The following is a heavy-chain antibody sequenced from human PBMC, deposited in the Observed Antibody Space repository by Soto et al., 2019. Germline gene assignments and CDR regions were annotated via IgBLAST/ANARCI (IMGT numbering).Heavy chain of an antibody. Sequence: QITLKESGPTLVKPTQTLTLTCTFSGFSLDTSGVGMAWIRQPPGKALEWLTLIYWDDDKRYSPSLRSRLTITKDTSENRVVLTMTNMDPVDTATYYCSHMESRVASYGLDVWGQGTTVTVSS. D-gene: IGHD3-3*01. J-gene: IGHJ6*02. CDR2: IYWDDDK. V-gene: IGHV2-5*02. CDR3: SHMESRVASYGLDV. CDR1: GFSLDTSGVG.